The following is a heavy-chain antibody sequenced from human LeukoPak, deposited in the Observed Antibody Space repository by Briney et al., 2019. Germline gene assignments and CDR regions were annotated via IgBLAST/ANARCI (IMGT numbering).Heavy chain of an antibody. Sequence: PSETLSLTCTVSGASITDHFWSWIRQPPGKGLEWIGYVFNGGSTNYNPSLKSRVTMSLDPSRDQFFLRLSSVTIADTAIYYCATRPAASTWYGVFDYWRKGTLVTVSS. D-gene: IGHD6-13*01. CDR3: ATRPAASTWYGVFDY. CDR2: VFNGGST. CDR1: GASITDHF. V-gene: IGHV4-59*11. J-gene: IGHJ4*02.